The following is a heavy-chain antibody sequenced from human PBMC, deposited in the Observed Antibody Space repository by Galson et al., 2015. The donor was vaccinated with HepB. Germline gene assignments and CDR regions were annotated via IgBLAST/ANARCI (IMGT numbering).Heavy chain of an antibody. CDR2: ITGTGGST. CDR3: ATLNPSDY. Sequence: SLRLSCAASGFTFSYYPMSWVRQAPGKGLEWVSTITGTGGSTYYADSVKGRFTISRDNSKNTLSLQLNSLRAEDTAVYYCATLNPSDYWGQGTLVTVSS. V-gene: IGHV3-23*01. CDR1: GFTFSYYP. J-gene: IGHJ4*02.